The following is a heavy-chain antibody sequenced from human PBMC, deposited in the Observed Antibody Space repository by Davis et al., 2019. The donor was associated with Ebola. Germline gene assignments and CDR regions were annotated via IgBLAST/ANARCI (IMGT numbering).Heavy chain of an antibody. Sequence: GESLKISCAASGFTFSTYAMTWVRQAPGKGLAWVSTITGSGVRTYYADSVKGRFTISRDNSRNTLFLQMNTLRAEDTAVYYCTTWLVNHFDHWGQGTLVTVSS. CDR2: ITGSGVRT. V-gene: IGHV3-23*01. CDR1: GFTFSTYA. J-gene: IGHJ4*02. CDR3: TTWLVNHFDH. D-gene: IGHD6-19*01.